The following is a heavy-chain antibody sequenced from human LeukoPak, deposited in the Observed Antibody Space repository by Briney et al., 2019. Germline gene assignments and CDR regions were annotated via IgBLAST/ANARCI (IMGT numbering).Heavy chain of an antibody. Sequence: GGSLRLSCAASGFTFSNYAMSWVRQAPGKGLEWVSVISGSGGNTYYADSAKGRFTISRDNSKDTLYLQMNSLRAEDTAVYYCAKASSGWYTGIYFDYWGQGTLVTVSS. V-gene: IGHV3-23*01. D-gene: IGHD6-19*01. CDR2: ISGSGGNT. J-gene: IGHJ4*02. CDR3: AKASSGWYTGIYFDY. CDR1: GFTFSNYA.